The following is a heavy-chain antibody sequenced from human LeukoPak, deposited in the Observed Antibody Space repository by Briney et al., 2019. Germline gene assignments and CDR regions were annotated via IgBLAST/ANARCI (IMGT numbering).Heavy chain of an antibody. D-gene: IGHD1-26*01. CDR1: GFTLSSYW. J-gene: IGHJ4*02. V-gene: IGHV3-7*01. CDR2: IKQDGSEK. CDR3: ARVQWELRGVGSYFDY. Sequence: PGGSLRLSCAASGFTLSSYWMNWVRQAPGKGLEWVANIKQDGSEKYYVDSVKGRFTISRDNAKNSPYLQMNSLRAEDTAVYYCARVQWELRGVGSYFDYWGQGTLVTVSS.